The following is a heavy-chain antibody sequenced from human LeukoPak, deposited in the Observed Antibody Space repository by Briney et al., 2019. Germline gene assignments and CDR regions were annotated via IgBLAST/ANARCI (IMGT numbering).Heavy chain of an antibody. D-gene: IGHD6-19*01. Sequence: GGSLRLSCAASGFTFSNYGMQWVRQAPSEGLEWVALIAYDGSYKYYADSVKGRFTISRDNSKNTLDLQMNSLRAEDTAVYYCAKDGSAWYLDYWGQGTLVTVSS. CDR3: AKDGSAWYLDY. V-gene: IGHV3-30*18. CDR2: IAYDGSYK. J-gene: IGHJ4*02. CDR1: GFTFSNYG.